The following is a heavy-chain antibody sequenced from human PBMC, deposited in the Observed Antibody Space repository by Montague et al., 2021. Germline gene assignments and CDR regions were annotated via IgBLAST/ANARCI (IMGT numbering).Heavy chain of an antibody. CDR1: GFTFSSYW. Sequence: SLRLSCAASGFTFSSYWMTWVRQAPGKGLEWVANIKQDGSAKYYVDSVKGRFTISRDNAKNSLYLQMNSLRAEDTAVYYCARDPGYCSSADCKGVAFDIWGQGTMVTVSS. J-gene: IGHJ3*02. D-gene: IGHD2-2*01. CDR2: IKQDGSAK. CDR3: ARDPGYCSSADCKGVAFDI. V-gene: IGHV3-7*05.